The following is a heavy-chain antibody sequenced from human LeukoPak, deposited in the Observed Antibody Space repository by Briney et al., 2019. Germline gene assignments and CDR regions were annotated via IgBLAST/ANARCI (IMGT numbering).Heavy chain of an antibody. J-gene: IGHJ5*02. CDR2: IKQDGSKK. Sequence: GGSLRLSCVASGFPFSSYWMTWVRQAPGKGLEWVANIKQDGSKKSYVDSVKGRFTISRDNSKNTLYLQMNSLRAEDTAVYYCVRGAGYYYDRSGYLADPWGQGTLVTVSS. D-gene: IGHD3-22*01. V-gene: IGHV3-7*01. CDR3: VRGAGYYYDRSGYLADP. CDR1: GFPFSSYW.